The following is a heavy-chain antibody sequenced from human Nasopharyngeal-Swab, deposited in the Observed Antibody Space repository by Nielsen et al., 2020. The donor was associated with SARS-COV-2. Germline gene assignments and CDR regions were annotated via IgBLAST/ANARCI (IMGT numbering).Heavy chain of an antibody. Sequence: RQPPGKGLEWIGYIYYSGSTYYNPSLKSRVTISVDTSKNQFSLKLSSVTAADTAVYYCASLKVGITIFGVVTDRLLDYWGQGTLVTVSS. D-gene: IGHD3-3*01. V-gene: IGHV4-30-4*01. CDR3: ASLKVGITIFGVVTDRLLDY. J-gene: IGHJ4*02. CDR2: IYYSGST.